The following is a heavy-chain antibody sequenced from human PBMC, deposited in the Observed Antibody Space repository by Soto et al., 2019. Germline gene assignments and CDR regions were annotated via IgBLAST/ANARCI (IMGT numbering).Heavy chain of an antibody. CDR1: GYTFTSYA. D-gene: IGHD1-7*01. CDR3: ARSARRARTRILYYYYMDV. V-gene: IGHV1-3*01. CDR2: INAGNGNT. Sequence: GASVKVSCKASGYTFTSYAMHWVRQAPGQRLEWMGWINAGNGNTKYSQKFQGRVTITRDTSTSTAYMELSSLRSEDTAVYYCARSARRARTRILYYYYMDVWGKGTTVTVTS. J-gene: IGHJ6*03.